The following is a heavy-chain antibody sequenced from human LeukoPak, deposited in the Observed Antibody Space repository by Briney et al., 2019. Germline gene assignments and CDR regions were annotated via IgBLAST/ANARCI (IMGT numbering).Heavy chain of an antibody. CDR2: ISGSGGST. D-gene: IGHD3-9*01. J-gene: IGHJ4*02. V-gene: IGHV3-23*01. Sequence: GGSLRLSCAASGFTFSSYAMSWVRQAPGKGLEWVSAISGSGGSTYYADSVKGRFTISRDNSKNTLYLQMNSLRAEDTAVYYCAKDKEHYDILTPFDYWGQGTLVTVSS. CDR3: AKDKEHYDILTPFDY. CDR1: GFTFSSYA.